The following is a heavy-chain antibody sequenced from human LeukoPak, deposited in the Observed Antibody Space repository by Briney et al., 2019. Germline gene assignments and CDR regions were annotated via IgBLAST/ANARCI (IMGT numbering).Heavy chain of an antibody. Sequence: AASVTVSCKASGYTFTSYAMHWVRQAPGQRLEWMGWINAGNGNTKYSQKFQGRVTITRDTSASTAYMELSSLRSEDTAVYYCARIYCSSTSCYDASGDYYYYGMDVWGQGTTVTVSS. CDR3: ARIYCSSTSCYDASGDYYYYGMDV. D-gene: IGHD2-2*01. V-gene: IGHV1-3*01. CDR2: INAGNGNT. CDR1: GYTFTSYA. J-gene: IGHJ6*02.